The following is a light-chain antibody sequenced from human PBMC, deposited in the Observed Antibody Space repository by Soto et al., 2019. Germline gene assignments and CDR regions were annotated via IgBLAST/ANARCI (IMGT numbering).Light chain of an antibody. Sequence: DIQMTQSPSTLSASVGDRVTITCRASQSISSWLAWYQQKPGKAPNLLIFKASTIASGVPSRFSGSGSGTEFTLTISSLQPDDFVTYYCQQYDTYPWTFGQGTKVEIK. CDR3: QQYDTYPWT. J-gene: IGKJ1*01. V-gene: IGKV1-5*03. CDR2: KAS. CDR1: QSISSW.